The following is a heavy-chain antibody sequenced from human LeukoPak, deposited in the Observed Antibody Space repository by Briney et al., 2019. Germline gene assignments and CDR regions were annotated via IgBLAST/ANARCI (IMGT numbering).Heavy chain of an antibody. D-gene: IGHD3-16*01. CDR1: GYTLTELS. CDR3: AREARGGTTRRADYYYMDV. J-gene: IGHJ6*03. V-gene: IGHV1-24*01. Sequence: ASVKVSCKVSGYTLTELSMHWVRQAPGKGLEWMGGFDPEDGETIYAQKFQGRVTMTEDTSTDTAYMELSSLRSEDTAVYYCAREARGGTTRRADYYYMDVWGKGTTVTVSS. CDR2: FDPEDGET.